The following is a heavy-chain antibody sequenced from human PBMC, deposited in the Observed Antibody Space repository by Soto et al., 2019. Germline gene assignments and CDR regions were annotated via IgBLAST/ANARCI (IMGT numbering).Heavy chain of an antibody. CDR1: GGTFSSYA. V-gene: IGHV1-69*12. CDR2: IIPIFGTA. D-gene: IGHD2-15*01. CDR3: ARESRYGSGGSCYFLPGIDY. Sequence: QVQLVQSGAEVKKPGSSVKVSCKASGGTFSSYAISWVRQAPGQGLEWMGGIIPIFGTANYAQKFQGRVTLTADESTSTANMELSSLRAEDTAVYYGARESRYGSGGSCYFLPGIDYWGQGTLVTVSS. J-gene: IGHJ4*02.